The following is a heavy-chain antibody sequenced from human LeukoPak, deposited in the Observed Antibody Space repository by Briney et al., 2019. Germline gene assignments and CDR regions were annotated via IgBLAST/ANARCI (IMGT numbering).Heavy chain of an antibody. V-gene: IGHV3-7*01. Sequence: GGSLRLSCAASGFTFSGYWMSWVRQAPGKGLECVANIKQDGSEKYYVDSVKGGFTISRDNAENSLFLQMNSLRAEDTAVYYCARQSAQWAYYYYMDVWGKGTTVTVSS. CDR3: ARQSAQWAYYYYMDV. D-gene: IGHD2-8*01. CDR2: IKQDGSEK. CDR1: GFTFSGYW. J-gene: IGHJ6*03.